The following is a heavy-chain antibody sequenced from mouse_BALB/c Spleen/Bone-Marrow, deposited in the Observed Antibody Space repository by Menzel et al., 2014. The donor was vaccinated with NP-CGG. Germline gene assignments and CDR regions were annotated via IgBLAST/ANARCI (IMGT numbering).Heavy chain of an antibody. CDR2: IIPNSGYS. V-gene: IGHV1-4*01. Sequence: QVQLQQSGAELARPGASVKVSCQASGYTFTRYTMHWEKKRPGQGLEWIGYIIPNSGYSNYNQKFKDKATLTADKSSSTAYMQLSSLTSEDSAVYYCTIRYYAMDYWGQGTSVTVSS. D-gene: IGHD1-1*01. CDR1: GYTFTRYT. CDR3: TIRYYAMDY. J-gene: IGHJ4*01.